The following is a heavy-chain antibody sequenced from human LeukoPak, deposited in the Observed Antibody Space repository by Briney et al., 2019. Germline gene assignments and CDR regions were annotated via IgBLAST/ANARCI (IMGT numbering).Heavy chain of an antibody. V-gene: IGHV3-15*01. CDR2: IKSKTDGGTT. J-gene: IGHJ6*03. CDR1: GFTFSNAW. Sequence: GGSLRLSCAASGFTFSNAWMSWVRQAPGKGLEWVGRIKSKTDGGTTDYAAPVKGRFTISRDDSKNTLYLQMNSLRAEDTAVYYCAKGSVRYYYYMDVWGKGTTVTISS. D-gene: IGHD3-10*01. CDR3: AKGSVRYYYYMDV.